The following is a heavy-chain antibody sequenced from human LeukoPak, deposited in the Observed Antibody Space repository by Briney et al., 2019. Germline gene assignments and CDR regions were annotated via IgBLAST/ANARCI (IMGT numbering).Heavy chain of an antibody. D-gene: IGHD4-23*01. V-gene: IGHV4-4*07. CDR3: ARETTVVTPGRSDVFDI. CDR1: GGSISSYY. CDR2: IYTSGST. J-gene: IGHJ3*02. Sequence: PSETLSLTCTASGGSISSYYWSWIRQPAGKGLEWIGRIYTSGSTNYNPSLKSRVTMSVDTSKNQFSLKLSSVTAADTAVYYCARETTVVTPGRSDVFDIWGQGTMVTVSS.